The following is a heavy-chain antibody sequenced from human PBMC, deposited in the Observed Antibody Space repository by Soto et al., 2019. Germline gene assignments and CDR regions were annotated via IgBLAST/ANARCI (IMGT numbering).Heavy chain of an antibody. D-gene: IGHD1-26*01. V-gene: IGHV3-48*01. CDR2: ISSYSSTI. CDR3: ARMGVGPWFDP. J-gene: IGHJ5*02. Sequence: EVPLVESGGGVVQPGGSLRLSCEASGFTVSSYSMHWVRQAPGKGLEWVSYISSYSSTIYYADSVKGRFTISRDNAKNSLYLQMNSLRAAVTAVYYCARMGVGPWFDPWGQGILVTVSS. CDR1: GFTVSSYS.